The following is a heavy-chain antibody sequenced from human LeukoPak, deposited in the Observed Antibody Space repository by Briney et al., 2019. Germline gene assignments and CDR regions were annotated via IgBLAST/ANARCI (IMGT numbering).Heavy chain of an antibody. J-gene: IGHJ4*02. CDR1: GFTFSSYA. D-gene: IGHD3-10*01. V-gene: IGHV3-30-3*01. CDR3: ARGATYYSGSASYYHTY. Sequence: GWSLRLSCAASGFTFSSYAMHWVRQVPGKGLEWVAVISYDGSNKYYADSVKGRFTISRDNSKNTVSLEMNSLRAEDTAVYYCARGATYYSGSASYYHTYWGQGTLVTVSS. CDR2: ISYDGSNK.